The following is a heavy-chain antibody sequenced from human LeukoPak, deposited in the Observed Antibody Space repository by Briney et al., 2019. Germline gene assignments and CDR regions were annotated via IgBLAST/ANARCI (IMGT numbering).Heavy chain of an antibody. D-gene: IGHD6-13*01. CDR1: GFTFSRYW. Sequence: GGSLRLSCAASGFTFSRYWMHWVRQAPGKGLVWVSRADYDGSDTSYADSVRGRFTISRDNAKNTLYLQMNSLSAEVTAVYYCATLAAAGTNYWGQGTLVTVSS. V-gene: IGHV3-74*01. CDR3: ATLAAAGTNY. J-gene: IGHJ4*02. CDR2: ADYDGSDT.